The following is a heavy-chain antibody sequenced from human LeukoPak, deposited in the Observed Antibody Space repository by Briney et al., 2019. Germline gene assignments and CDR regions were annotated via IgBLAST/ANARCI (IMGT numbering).Heavy chain of an antibody. Sequence: ASVKVSCKASGYTFTDYYMHWVRQAPGHGLEWMGWINPNRGDTNYAQKFQGRVTMTRDTSISTAFMELTRLTSDDTAVYYCTRDLLGFATTPLSDWGQGTLVTVSS. D-gene: IGHD4-17*01. CDR2: INPNRGDT. V-gene: IGHV1-2*02. J-gene: IGHJ4*02. CDR3: TRDLLGFATTPLSD. CDR1: GYTFTDYY.